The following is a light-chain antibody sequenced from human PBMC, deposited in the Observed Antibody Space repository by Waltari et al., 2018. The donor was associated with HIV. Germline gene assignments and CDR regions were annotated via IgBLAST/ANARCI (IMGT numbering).Light chain of an antibody. CDR2: YDA. J-gene: IGLJ1*01. CDR1: SSNIGNNA. V-gene: IGLV1-36*01. CDR3: AAWDDNLNGYV. Sequence: QSVLTQPPSVSEAPRQRVTISCSGSSSNIGNNAVHWYQQVQGKAPKLLIYYDALRPSGVSDRCSGSKSGTSASLAISGLQSEDEADYYCAAWDDNLNGYVFGTGTKVTVL.